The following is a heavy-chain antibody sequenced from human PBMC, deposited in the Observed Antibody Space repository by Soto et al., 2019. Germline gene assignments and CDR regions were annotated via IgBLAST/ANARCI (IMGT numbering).Heavy chain of an antibody. CDR1: GASISGSKY. J-gene: IGHJ5*02. CDR3: CYMFRGLVDP. V-gene: IGHV4-59*13. D-gene: IGHD3-10*01. Sequence: QVQLQESGPGLVKASETLSLTCTVSGASISGSKYWAWIRRPPGKGPEWVGYVSDAGSTEYNPSLKSRVSSSVDTSRNQFFQRLTSVTAADAATYYCCYMFRGLVDPWVQGTVVSVSS. CDR2: VSDAGST.